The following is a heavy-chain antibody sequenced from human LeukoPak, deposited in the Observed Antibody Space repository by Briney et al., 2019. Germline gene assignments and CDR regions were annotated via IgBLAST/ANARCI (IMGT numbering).Heavy chain of an antibody. Sequence: SETLSLTCAVYGGSFSDYYWIWIRQPPGKGLEWIGKINHSGSTNYNPSLKSRVTMSVDTSKNQFSLKLSSVTAADTAVYYCARGRKNSGGWPYFPYYFDYWGQGILVTVSS. CDR3: ARGRKNSGGWPYFPYYFDY. CDR2: INHSGST. V-gene: IGHV4-34*01. D-gene: IGHD6-19*01. J-gene: IGHJ4*02. CDR1: GGSFSDYY.